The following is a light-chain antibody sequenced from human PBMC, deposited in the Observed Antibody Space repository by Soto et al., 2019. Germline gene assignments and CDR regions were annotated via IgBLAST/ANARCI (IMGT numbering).Light chain of an antibody. CDR1: SSNIGSKT. J-gene: IGLJ3*02. CDR2: SNN. CDR3: AAWDDSLFGWV. Sequence: QPVLTQPPSASGTPGQRVSISCSGSSSNIGSKTVDWYQQLPGTAPKLLIYSNNQRPSGVPDRFSGSKSGTSASLAISGLQSEDEADYLCAAWDDSLFGWVFGGGTKLTVL. V-gene: IGLV1-44*01.